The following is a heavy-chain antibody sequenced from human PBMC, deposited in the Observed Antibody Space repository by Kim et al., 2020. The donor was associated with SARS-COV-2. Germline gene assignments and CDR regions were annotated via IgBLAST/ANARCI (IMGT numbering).Heavy chain of an antibody. J-gene: IGHJ3*02. V-gene: IGHV3-23*01. Sequence: GGSLRLSCAASGFTFSSYAMSWVRQAPGKGLEWVSAISGSGGSTYYADSVKGRFTISRDNSKNTLYLQMNSLRAEDTAVYYCAKDGWVWYDSSVVAAFDIWGQGTMVTVSS. CDR1: GFTFSSYA. D-gene: IGHD3-22*01. CDR2: ISGSGGST. CDR3: AKDGWVWYDSSVVAAFDI.